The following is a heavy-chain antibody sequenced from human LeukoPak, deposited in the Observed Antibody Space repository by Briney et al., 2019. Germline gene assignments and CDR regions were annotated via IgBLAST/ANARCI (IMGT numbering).Heavy chain of an antibody. D-gene: IGHD6-19*01. J-gene: IGHJ4*02. V-gene: IGHV3-23*01. CDR2: IHSLVGIT. CDR1: GFAFSAYP. Sequence: PGGSLRLSCAASGFAFSAYPMTWVRQAPGKGLEWVSTIHSLVGITYYADSVKGRFTISRDNSKNTLYLQMNSLRAEDTAVYYCAKAGGWYYFDYWGQGTLVTVSS. CDR3: AKAGGWYYFDY.